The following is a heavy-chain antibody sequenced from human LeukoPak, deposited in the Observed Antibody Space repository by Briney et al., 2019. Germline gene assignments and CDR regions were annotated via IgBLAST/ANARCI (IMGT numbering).Heavy chain of an antibody. D-gene: IGHD1-26*01. CDR1: GFSFSSYW. Sequence: GGSLRLSCAASGFSFSSYWMHWVRQAPGKGLEWVSYISSSGSTIYYADSVKGRFTISRDNAKNSLYLQMNSLRAEDTAVYYCARDLLGWELHYFDYWGQGTLVTVSS. CDR2: ISSSGSTI. V-gene: IGHV3-48*04. CDR3: ARDLLGWELHYFDY. J-gene: IGHJ4*02.